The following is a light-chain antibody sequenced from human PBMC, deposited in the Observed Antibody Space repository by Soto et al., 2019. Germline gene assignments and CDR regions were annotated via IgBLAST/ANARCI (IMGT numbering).Light chain of an antibody. CDR2: GTS. CDR3: QQYGSSPQT. V-gene: IGKV3-20*01. CDR1: QYVSTTF. J-gene: IGKJ4*01. Sequence: EIVLTQSPGTLSLSPGERATLSCRASQYVSTTFFAWYQQKPGHAPRLLIYGTSNRASGIPDRFSGSGSGRDFNLNSSRPEAEDFAVYYCQQYGSSPQTFGGGTMMEIK.